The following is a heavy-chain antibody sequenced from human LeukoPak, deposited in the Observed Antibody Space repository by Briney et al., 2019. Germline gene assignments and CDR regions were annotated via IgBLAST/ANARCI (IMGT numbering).Heavy chain of an antibody. J-gene: IGHJ3*02. V-gene: IGHV4-4*02. CDR3: ARGMELDAFDI. Sequence: PSGTLSLTCAVSGGSISSSNWWSWGRQPPGKGLEWIGEIYHSGSTNYNPSLKSRVTISVDTSKNQFSLKLSSVTAADTAVYYCARGMELDAFDIWGQGTMVTVSS. D-gene: IGHD1-26*01. CDR1: GGSISSSNW. CDR2: IYHSGST.